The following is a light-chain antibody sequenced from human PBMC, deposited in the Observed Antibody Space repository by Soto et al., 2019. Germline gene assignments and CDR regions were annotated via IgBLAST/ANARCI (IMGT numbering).Light chain of an antibody. V-gene: IGLV2-14*01. J-gene: IGLJ3*02. Sequence: QSALTQPASVSGSPGQSVTISCIGTANDIARYNYVSWYQQDPGKAPKIMIYEVNKRPSGVSNRFSGSKSGNTASLTISGLQAEDEADYYCSSYTSSSTWVFGGGTKLTVL. CDR1: ANDIARYNY. CDR3: SSYTSSSTWV. CDR2: EVN.